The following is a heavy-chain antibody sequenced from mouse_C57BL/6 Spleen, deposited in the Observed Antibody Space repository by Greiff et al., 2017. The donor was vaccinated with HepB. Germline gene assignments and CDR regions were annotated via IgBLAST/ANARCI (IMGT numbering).Heavy chain of an antibody. V-gene: IGHV5-12*01. CDR1: GFTFSDYY. CDR2: ISNGGGST. D-gene: IGHD1-1*01. Sequence: EVKLVESGGGLVQPGGSLKLSCAASGFTFSDYYMYWVRQTPERRLEWVAYISNGGGSTYYPDTVKGRFTISRDNAKNTLYLQMSRLKSEDTARYYCARDYDGSSSSWFAYWGQGTLVTVSA. J-gene: IGHJ3*01. CDR3: ARDYDGSSSSWFAY.